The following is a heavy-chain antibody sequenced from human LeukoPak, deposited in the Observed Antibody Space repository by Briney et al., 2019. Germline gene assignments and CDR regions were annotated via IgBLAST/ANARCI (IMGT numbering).Heavy chain of an antibody. V-gene: IGHV3-33*01. Sequence: TGGSLRLSCAASGFAFSSYGMHWVRQAPGKGLEWVAVIWYDGSNKYYADSVKGRFTISRDNPKNTLYLQMNSLRAEDTAVYYCARDYYYDSSGYFRRPIGYWGQGTLVTVSS. CDR1: GFAFSSYG. J-gene: IGHJ4*02. CDR3: ARDYYYDSSGYFRRPIGY. CDR2: IWYDGSNK. D-gene: IGHD3-22*01.